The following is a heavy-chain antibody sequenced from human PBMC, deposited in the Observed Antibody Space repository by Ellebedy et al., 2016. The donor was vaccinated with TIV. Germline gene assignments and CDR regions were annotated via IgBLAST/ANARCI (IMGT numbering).Heavy chain of an antibody. CDR3: ARGYYGSGGAGMDV. D-gene: IGHD3-10*01. V-gene: IGHV4-34*01. CDR1: GGSFSGYY. J-gene: IGHJ6*02. CDR2: IDQSANT. Sequence: MPGGSLRLSCAVYGGSFSGYYWSWIRQPPGKGLEWIGEIDQSANTNYNPSLKSRVTVSADTSKNQLSLKLKSVTAADTAVYYCARGYYGSGGAGMDVWGQGTPVTVS.